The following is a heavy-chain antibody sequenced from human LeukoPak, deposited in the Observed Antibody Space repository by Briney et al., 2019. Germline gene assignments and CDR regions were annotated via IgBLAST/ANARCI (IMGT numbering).Heavy chain of an antibody. CDR3: ARGWGPSGSYDY. V-gene: IGHV1-2*06. CDR2: INPNSGVT. D-gene: IGHD1-26*01. J-gene: IGHJ4*02. Sequence: ASVKVSCKASGYTFTAYPIHWVRQAPGQGLEWMGRINPNSGVTNYAQKFQGRVIMTRDTSISTAYMQLSSLKSDDTAVYYCARGWGPSGSYDYWGQGTPVTVSS. CDR1: GYTFTAYP.